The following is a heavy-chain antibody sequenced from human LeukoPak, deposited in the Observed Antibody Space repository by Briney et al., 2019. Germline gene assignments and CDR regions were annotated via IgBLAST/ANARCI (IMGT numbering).Heavy chain of an antibody. V-gene: IGHV3-23*01. CDR1: GFTFSSYA. D-gene: IGHD6-13*01. J-gene: IGHJ4*02. Sequence: GGSLRLSCAASGFTFSSYAMSWVRQAPGKGLEWVSAISGSGGSTYYADSVKGRFTISRDNSKDTLYLQMNSLRAEDTAVYYCGRIAAAGTPEKYFDYWGQGTLVTVSS. CDR3: GRIAAAGTPEKYFDY. CDR2: ISGSGGST.